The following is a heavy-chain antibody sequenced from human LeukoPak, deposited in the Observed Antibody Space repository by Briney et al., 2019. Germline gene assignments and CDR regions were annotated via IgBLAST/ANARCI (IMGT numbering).Heavy chain of an antibody. J-gene: IGHJ4*02. D-gene: IGHD4-17*01. CDR2: INHSGST. V-gene: IGHV4-34*01. Sequence: PSETLSLTCAVYGGSFSGYYWSWIRQPPGKGLEWIGEINHSGSTNYNPSLKSRVTISVDTSKNQFSLELSSVTAADTAVYYCATRTTVTTIDYWGQGTLVTVSS. CDR1: GGSFSGYY. CDR3: ATRTTVTTIDY.